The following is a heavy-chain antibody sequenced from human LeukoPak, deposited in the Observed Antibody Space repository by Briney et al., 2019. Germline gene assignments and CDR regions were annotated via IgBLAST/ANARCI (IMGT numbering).Heavy chain of an antibody. J-gene: IGHJ4*02. Sequence: PSETLSLTCTVSGGSVSSGSYYWNWIRQPPGKGLEWIGYIYYSGSTNYNPSLKSRVTISVDTSKNQFSLKLSSVPAADTAVYYCARVRRIAAAGYRGTYSSGWYVLDYWGQGTLVTVSS. D-gene: IGHD6-19*01. CDR2: IYYSGST. CDR3: ARVRRIAAAGYRGTYSSGWYVLDY. V-gene: IGHV4-61*01. CDR1: GGSVSSGSYY.